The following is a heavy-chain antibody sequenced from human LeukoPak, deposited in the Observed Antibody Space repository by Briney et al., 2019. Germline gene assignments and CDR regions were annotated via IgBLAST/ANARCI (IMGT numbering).Heavy chain of an antibody. CDR2: ISGSGAGT. J-gene: IGHJ4*02. V-gene: IGHV3-23*01. Sequence: PGGSLRLSCTASGFTFRNYVMNWVRQAPGKGLEWVSGISGSGAGTNYADSVKGRLTISRDNSKNTLNLQMNSLRVDDTAVYYCARASRVTFGEVIDNWGQGTLVTVSS. CDR1: GFTFRNYV. D-gene: IGHD3-16*02. CDR3: ARASRVTFGEVIDN.